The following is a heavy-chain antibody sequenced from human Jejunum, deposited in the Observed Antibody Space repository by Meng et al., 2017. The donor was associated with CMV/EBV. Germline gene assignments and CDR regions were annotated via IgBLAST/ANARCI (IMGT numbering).Heavy chain of an antibody. CDR1: GTFSSYA. CDR3: ARSSAGHYVLDYADY. D-gene: IGHD2-8*02. CDR2: IIPVFGTA. Sequence: GTFSSYAISWVRQAPGQGLEWMGGIIPVFGTASYAQKFQGRVTITTDESTTTAYMELSSLTSEDTAVYYCARSSAGHYVLDYADYWGQGTLVTVSS. V-gene: IGHV1-69*05. J-gene: IGHJ4*02.